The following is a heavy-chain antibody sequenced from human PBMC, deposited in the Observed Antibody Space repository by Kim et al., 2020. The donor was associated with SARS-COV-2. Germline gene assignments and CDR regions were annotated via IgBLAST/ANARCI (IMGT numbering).Heavy chain of an antibody. D-gene: IGHD3-10*01. CDR1: GFTFSSYA. CDR2: ISGSGGST. J-gene: IGHJ3*02. V-gene: IGHV3-23*01. Sequence: GGSLRLSCAASGFTFSSYAMSWVRQAPGKGLEWVSAISGSGGSTYYADSVKGRFTISRDNSKNTLYLQMNSLRAEDTAVYYCAKVEHGKAWFGGAFDIWGQGTMVTVSS. CDR3: AKVEHGKAWFGGAFDI.